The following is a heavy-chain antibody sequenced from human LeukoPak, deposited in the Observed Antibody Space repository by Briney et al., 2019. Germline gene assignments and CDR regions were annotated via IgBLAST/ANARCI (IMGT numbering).Heavy chain of an antibody. V-gene: IGHV1-8*01. Sequence: GASVKVSCKASGYTFTNYDINWVRQAPGQGLEWMGWMNPNSGNTGYAQKFQGRVTMTRNTSITTAYMKLSSLRSEDTAVSYCARSKVGSTTLPIDYWGQGTLVIVSS. CDR2: MNPNSGNT. D-gene: IGHD1-26*01. CDR1: GYTFTNYD. J-gene: IGHJ4*02. CDR3: ARSKVGSTTLPIDY.